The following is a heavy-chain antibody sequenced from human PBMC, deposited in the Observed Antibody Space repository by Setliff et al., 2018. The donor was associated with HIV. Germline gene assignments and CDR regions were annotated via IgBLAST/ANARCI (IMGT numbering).Heavy chain of an antibody. J-gene: IGHJ4*02. Sequence: GASVKVSCKVSGYTLTEFSMHWVRQAPGKGLEWMGGFDPEEGETMYAQKFQGRVTVTEDTSSDTAYMELSSLRSEDTAVYYCATWKVGATHYFDYWGQGTLVTVSS. CDR3: ATWKVGATHYFDY. D-gene: IGHD1-26*01. V-gene: IGHV1-24*01. CDR1: GYTLTEFS. CDR2: FDPEEGET.